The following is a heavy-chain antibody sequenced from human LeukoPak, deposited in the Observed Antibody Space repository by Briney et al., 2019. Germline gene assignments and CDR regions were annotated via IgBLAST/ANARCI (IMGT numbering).Heavy chain of an antibody. V-gene: IGHV3-23*01. CDR2: IWPSGDKT. Sequence: PGGSLRLSCAGSGCAFSQYSITWVRQAPQKGLEWVSVIWPSGDKTFYADSVRGRFTVSRDNSRNTVYLQMDSPRVEDSAILYCAKDVRPDPAYDILSWGQGTLVTVSS. CDR3: AKDVRPDPAYDILS. CDR1: GCAFSQYS. D-gene: IGHD3-9*01. J-gene: IGHJ5*02.